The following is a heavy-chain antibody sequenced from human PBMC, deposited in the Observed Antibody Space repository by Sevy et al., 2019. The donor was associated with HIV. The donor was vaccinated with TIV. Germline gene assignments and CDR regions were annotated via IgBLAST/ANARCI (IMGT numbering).Heavy chain of an antibody. CDR2: FDPEDGDPEDGKT. Sequence: ASVKVSCKVSGYTLTKLSMHWVRQTPGKGLEWMTTFDPEDGDPEDGKTIYAQKFLGRVTMTEDTSTDPAYMELSSLRSEDTAVYYCATTKDYYDSSGYPFYSWGQGTLVTVSS. V-gene: IGHV1-24*01. J-gene: IGHJ4*02. D-gene: IGHD3-22*01. CDR1: GYTLTKLS. CDR3: ATTKDYYDSSGYPFYS.